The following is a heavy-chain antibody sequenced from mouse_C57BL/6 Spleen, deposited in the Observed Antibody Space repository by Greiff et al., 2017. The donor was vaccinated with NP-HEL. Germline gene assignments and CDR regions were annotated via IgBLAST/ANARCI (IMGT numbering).Heavy chain of an antibody. V-gene: IGHV3-6*01. Sequence: DVKLVESGPGLVKPSQSLSLTCSVTGYSITSGYYWNWIRQFPGNKLEWMGYISYDGSNNYNPSLKNRISITRDTSKNQFFLKLNSVTTEDTATYYCASTVVARGGFAYWGQGTLVTVSA. CDR1: GYSITSGYY. D-gene: IGHD1-1*01. CDR3: ASTVVARGGFAY. CDR2: ISYDGSN. J-gene: IGHJ3*01.